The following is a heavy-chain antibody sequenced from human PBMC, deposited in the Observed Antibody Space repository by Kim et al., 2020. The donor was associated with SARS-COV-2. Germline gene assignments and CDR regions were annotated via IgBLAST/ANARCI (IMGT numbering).Heavy chain of an antibody. D-gene: IGHD4-17*01. CDR3: ARDPTTVVSLYYYYGMDV. CDR1: GYTFTSYY. V-gene: IGHV1-46*01. J-gene: IGHJ6*02. CDR2: INPSGGST. Sequence: ASVKVSCKASGYTFTSYYMHWVRQAPGQGLEWMGIINPSGGSTSYAQKFQGRVTMTRDTSTGTVYMELSSLRSEDTAVYYCARDPTTVVSLYYYYGMDVWGQGSTVTVSS.